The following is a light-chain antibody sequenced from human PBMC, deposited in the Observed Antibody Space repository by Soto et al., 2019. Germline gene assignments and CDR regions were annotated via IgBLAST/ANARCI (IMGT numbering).Light chain of an antibody. CDR2: KAS. Sequence: DIQMTQSPSTLSASVGDRVTITCRASQSISSWLAWYQQKPWKAPKVLIYKASSLENGVPSRFSGSGSGTEFNFTNSGPQPSSFAHSYCQPDNCYPWKFGHGSKVEGK. CDR3: QPDNCYPWK. V-gene: IGKV1-5*03. CDR1: QSISSW. J-gene: IGKJ1*01.